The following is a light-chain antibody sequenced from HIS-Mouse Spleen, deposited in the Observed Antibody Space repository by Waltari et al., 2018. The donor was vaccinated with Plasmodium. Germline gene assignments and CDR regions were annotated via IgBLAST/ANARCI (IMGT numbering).Light chain of an antibody. CDR3: QVWDSSSDHVV. CDR1: ALPKKY. V-gene: IGLV3-10*01. Sequence: SYELTQPPSVSVSPGQTASITCSGDALPKKYAYWYQQKSGQAPVLVIYEDSKRPSGIPERFSGSNAGNTATLTISRVEAGDEADYYCQVWDSSSDHVVFGGGTKLTVL. CDR2: EDS. J-gene: IGLJ2*01.